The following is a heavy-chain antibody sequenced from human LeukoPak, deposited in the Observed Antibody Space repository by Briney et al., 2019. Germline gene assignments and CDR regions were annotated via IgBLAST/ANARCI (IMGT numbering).Heavy chain of an antibody. D-gene: IGHD3-9*01. Sequence: GGSLRLSCAASGFTFRDYYMIWIRQAPGKGLEWVSYISSSGDTMYYADSVKGRFTISGDNAQKSLYLHMYSLSAEDTAVYYCARVGLYFDILTGYSPAYYFDFWGQGTLVTVSS. V-gene: IGHV3-11*01. CDR2: ISSSGDTM. CDR1: GFTFRDYY. CDR3: ARVGLYFDILTGYSPAYYFDF. J-gene: IGHJ4*02.